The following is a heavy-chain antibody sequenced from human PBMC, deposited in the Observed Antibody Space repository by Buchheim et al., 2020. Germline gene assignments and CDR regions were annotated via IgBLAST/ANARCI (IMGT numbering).Heavy chain of an antibody. CDR2: ISYDGSNK. V-gene: IGHV3-30*18. Sequence: QVQLVESGGGVVQPGRSLRLSCAASGFTFSGYGMHWVRQAPGKGLEWVAVISYDGSNKYYADSVKGRFTISRDNSKNTLYLQMNSLRAEDTAVYYCAKDLTSADYGDYVYYYYGMDVWGQGTT. CDR1: GFTFSGYG. J-gene: IGHJ6*02. D-gene: IGHD4-17*01. CDR3: AKDLTSADYGDYVYYYYGMDV.